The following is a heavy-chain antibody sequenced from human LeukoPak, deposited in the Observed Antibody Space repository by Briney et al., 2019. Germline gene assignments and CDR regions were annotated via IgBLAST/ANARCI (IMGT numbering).Heavy chain of an antibody. CDR3: ARDGGSTSSDY. CDR2: ISSSGSTI. CDR1: GFTFSSYA. J-gene: IGHJ4*02. V-gene: IGHV3-48*01. D-gene: IGHD2-2*01. Sequence: PGGSLRLSCAASGFTFSSYAMSWVRQAPGKGLEWVSYISSSGSTIYYADSLKGRFTISRDNVKNSLFLQMNSLRAEDTAVYYCARDGGSTSSDYWGQGTLVTVSS.